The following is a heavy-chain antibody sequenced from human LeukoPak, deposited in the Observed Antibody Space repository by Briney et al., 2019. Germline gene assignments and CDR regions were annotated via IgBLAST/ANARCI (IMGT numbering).Heavy chain of an antibody. CDR1: GFTFSSYS. V-gene: IGHV3-74*01. J-gene: IGHJ4*02. CDR2: IKGDGSST. CDR3: ARDGYSFGHDFDY. D-gene: IGHD5-18*01. Sequence: GGSLRLSCAASGFTFSSYSMNWVRHTPGKGLVWVSRIKGDGSSTSYADSVKGRFTISRDNAKNTLYLQMNSLRAEDTAVYYCARDGYSFGHDFDYWGQGTLVTVSS.